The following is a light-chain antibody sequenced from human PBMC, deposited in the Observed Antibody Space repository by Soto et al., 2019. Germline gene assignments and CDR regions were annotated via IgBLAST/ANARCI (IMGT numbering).Light chain of an antibody. Sequence: EIVSTQSPGTLSLCPGERATLSCRASQSVSSSYLAWYQQKPGQAPRLLIYGASSRATGIPDRFSGSGSGTDFTLTISRLEREDFAVYYCQQYGSSGTFGQGTKVDIK. V-gene: IGKV3-20*01. CDR3: QQYGSSGT. CDR2: GAS. CDR1: QSVSSSY. J-gene: IGKJ1*01.